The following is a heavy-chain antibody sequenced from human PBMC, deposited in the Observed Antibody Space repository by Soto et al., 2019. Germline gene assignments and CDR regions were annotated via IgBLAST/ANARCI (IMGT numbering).Heavy chain of an antibody. V-gene: IGHV4-4*02. J-gene: IGHJ4*02. D-gene: IGHD3-10*01. CDR1: GVSLTSGNW. CDR2: IFHDGTA. CDR3: ARLVYDTRLNYMYFDF. Sequence: PSETLSLTCAVSGVSLTSGNWWTWVRQSPQRGLEYIGEIFHDGTANYYPSFERRVAMSVDTSGNQFSLKLTSVTATDTAVYFCARLVYDTRLNYMYFDFWGPGTLVTVSS.